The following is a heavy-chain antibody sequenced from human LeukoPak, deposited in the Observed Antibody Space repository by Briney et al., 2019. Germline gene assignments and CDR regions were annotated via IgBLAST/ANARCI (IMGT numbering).Heavy chain of an antibody. CDR3: ISRPECSVGPCQCY. CDR2: ISSKANSYAT. Sequence: GGSLRLSCAGSGFTFSAFAMRWVRQASGNGLEWVCCISSKANSYATAYSASVKGRFTISRDDPKNTAHLQMVSLKTEDTAVYYCISRPECSVGPCQCYWGQGTLVTVSS. CDR1: GFTFSAFA. V-gene: IGHV3-73*01. D-gene: IGHD6-19*01. J-gene: IGHJ4*02.